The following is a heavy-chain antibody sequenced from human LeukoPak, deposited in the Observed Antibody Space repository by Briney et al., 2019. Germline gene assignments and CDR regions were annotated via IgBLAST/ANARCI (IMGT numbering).Heavy chain of an antibody. J-gene: IGHJ5*02. CDR3: WRRGIWDLQIGNWFDP. Sequence: SETLSLTCSISGDSITTNSYWWGWIRQSPGKGLEWIGSIYSSGNSYYNPSLKTRATISPDTSKNQYSLRPSSVAAADTALYYGWRRGIWDLQIGNWFDPWGQGILVIVSS. CDR1: GDSITTNSYW. D-gene: IGHD3-16*01. V-gene: IGHV4-39*01. CDR2: IYSSGNS.